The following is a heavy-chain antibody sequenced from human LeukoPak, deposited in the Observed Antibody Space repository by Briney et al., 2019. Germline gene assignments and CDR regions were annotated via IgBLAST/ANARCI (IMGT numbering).Heavy chain of an antibody. CDR3: AKASVTTMGMYYFDY. J-gene: IGHJ4*02. CDR1: GFTFSNYA. D-gene: IGHD4-17*01. CDR2: ISGSGGST. Sequence: GRSLRLSCVASGFTFSNYAMHWVRQAPGKGLEWVSAISGSGGSTYYADSVKGRFTISRDNSKNTLYLQMNSLRAEDTAVYYCAKASVTTMGMYYFDYWGQGTLVTVSS. V-gene: IGHV3-23*01.